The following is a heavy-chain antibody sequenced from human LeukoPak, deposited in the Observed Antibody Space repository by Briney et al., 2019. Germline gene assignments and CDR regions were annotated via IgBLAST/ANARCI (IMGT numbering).Heavy chain of an antibody. CDR2: IYPGDSDA. CDR1: GYSVTTYY. CDR3: ARPQGGRDGCNWDRFDI. V-gene: IGHV5-51*01. D-gene: IGHD5-24*01. J-gene: IGHJ3*02. Sequence: GESLRISCKGSGYSVTTYYIGWVRQMPGKGLEWMGIIYPGDSDARYSPSFQGQVTISADKSISTAYLQWSSLKASDTAIYYCARPQGGRDGCNWDRFDIWGQGTMVTVSS.